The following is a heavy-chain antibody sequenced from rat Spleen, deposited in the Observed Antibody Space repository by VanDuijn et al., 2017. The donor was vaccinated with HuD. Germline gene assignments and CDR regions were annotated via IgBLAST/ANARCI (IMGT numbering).Heavy chain of an antibody. V-gene: IGHV5S13*01. CDR2: ISTGGGNT. Sequence: EVQLVESGGGLVQPGRSMKLSCAASGFTFSNYDMAWVRRAPKKGLEWVATISTGGGNTYYRHSVKGRFTISRDNAKNTQYLQMDSLRSEDTATYYCARHGIYNNYGWFAYWGQGTLVTVSS. J-gene: IGHJ3*01. CDR1: GFTFSNYD. D-gene: IGHD1-10*01. CDR3: ARHGIYNNYGWFAY.